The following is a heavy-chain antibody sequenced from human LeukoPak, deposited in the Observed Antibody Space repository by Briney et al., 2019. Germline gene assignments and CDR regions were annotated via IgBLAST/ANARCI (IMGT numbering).Heavy chain of an antibody. J-gene: IGHJ4*02. CDR2: INPNSGGT. D-gene: IGHD6-19*01. CDR3: ARSSGWSTPLDY. V-gene: IGHV1-2*02. CDR1: GYTFTGYY. Sequence: ASVKVSCKASGYTFTGYYMHWVRQAPGQGLEWMGWINPNSGGTNYAQKFQGGVTMTRDTSISTAYMELSRLRSDDTAVYYCARSSGWSTPLDYWGQGTLVTVSS.